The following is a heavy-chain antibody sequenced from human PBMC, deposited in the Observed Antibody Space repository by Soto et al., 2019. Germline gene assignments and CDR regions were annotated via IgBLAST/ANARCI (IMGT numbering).Heavy chain of an antibody. J-gene: IGHJ6*02. CDR3: ARLGGQFSSCWYFRHGMDV. D-gene: IGHD6-19*01. CDR1: GGSFGSFY. Sequence: QVQLQESGPGLVKPSETLSLTCTVSGGSFGSFYWSWIRQTPGKGLDWIGYISYSGITNYTPALKSRVTMSIDTSQNQFSLGLTSVTAADTAVFYCARLGGQFSSCWYFRHGMDVWGQGTTVTVSS. CDR2: ISYSGIT. V-gene: IGHV4-59*08.